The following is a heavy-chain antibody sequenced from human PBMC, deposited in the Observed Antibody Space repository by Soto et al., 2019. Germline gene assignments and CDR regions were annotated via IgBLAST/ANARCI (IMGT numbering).Heavy chain of an antibody. CDR3: ARAPSIVVVPAAIHY. CDR2: ISAYNGNT. V-gene: IGHV1-18*01. Sequence: ASVKVSCTASGYTFTSCGISWLRQAPGKGLEWMGWISAYNGNTNYAQKLQGRVTMTTDTSTSTAYMELRSLRSDDTAVYYCARAPSIVVVPAAIHYWGQGTLVTVSS. CDR1: GYTFTSCG. D-gene: IGHD2-2*01. J-gene: IGHJ4*02.